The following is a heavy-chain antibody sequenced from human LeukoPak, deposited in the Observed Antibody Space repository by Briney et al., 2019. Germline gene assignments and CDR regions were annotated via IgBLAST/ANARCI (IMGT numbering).Heavy chain of an antibody. CDR3: ARGQEMQLWSGRSDY. CDR2: INPNNGAT. CDR1: GYTFSGYC. D-gene: IGHD5-18*01. Sequence: ASVKVSCKASGYTFSGYCMHWVRQAPGQGLEWMGRINPNNGATNYAQRFQDRVTMTRDTSINTVYMELSRLRSDDTAVYYCARGQEMQLWSGRSDYWGQGTLVTVSS. J-gene: IGHJ4*02. V-gene: IGHV1-2*06.